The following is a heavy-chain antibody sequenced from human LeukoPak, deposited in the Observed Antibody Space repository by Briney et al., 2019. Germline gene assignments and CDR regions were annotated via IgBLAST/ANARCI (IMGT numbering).Heavy chain of an antibody. J-gene: IGHJ5*02. V-gene: IGHV3-21*01. CDR3: ARGQGAYCSGGSCYTGYFDP. Sequence: GGSLRLSCAASGFTFSSYSMNWVRQAPGKGLEWVSSISSSSSYIYYADSVKGRFTISRDNAKNSLYLQMNSLRAEDTAVYYCARGQGAYCSGGSCYTGYFDPWGQGTLVTVSS. CDR1: GFTFSSYS. D-gene: IGHD2-15*01. CDR2: ISSSSSYI.